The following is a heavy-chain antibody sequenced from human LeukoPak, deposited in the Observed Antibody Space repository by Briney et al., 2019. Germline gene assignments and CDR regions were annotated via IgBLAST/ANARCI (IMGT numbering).Heavy chain of an antibody. CDR1: GDSISSSSYY. V-gene: IGHV4-39*01. CDR2: IYDSGST. CDR3: ARHGPLDAFDI. Sequence: SETLSLTCTVSGDSISSSSYYWGWIRQPPGKGLEWIGSIYDSGSTYYNPSLKRRLTISVDTSKNQFSLNLTSVTAADTAVYYCARHGPLDAFDIWGQGTMVTVSS. J-gene: IGHJ3*02.